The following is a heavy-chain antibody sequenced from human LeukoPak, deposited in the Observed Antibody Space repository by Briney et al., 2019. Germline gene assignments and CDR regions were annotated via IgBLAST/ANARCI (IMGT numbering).Heavy chain of an antibody. Sequence: GGSLRLSCAASGFTFSNYAMSWVRQAPGRGLEWVSAISGSSGLTYYADSVKGRFTISRDNSKNTLFLQMNSLRAEDTAVYYCTTGGTKMGATSGYYGMDVWGQGTTVTVSS. CDR2: ISGSSGLT. D-gene: IGHD1-26*01. V-gene: IGHV3-23*01. CDR1: GFTFSNYA. CDR3: TTGGTKMGATSGYYGMDV. J-gene: IGHJ6*02.